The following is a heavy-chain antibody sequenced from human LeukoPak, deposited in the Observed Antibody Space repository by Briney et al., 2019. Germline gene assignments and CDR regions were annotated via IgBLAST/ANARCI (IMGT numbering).Heavy chain of an antibody. CDR1: GYSISSGYY. J-gene: IGHJ3*02. CDR2: IYYSGST. D-gene: IGHD5-24*01. Sequence: SETLSLTCAVSGYSISSGYYWGWIRQPPGKGLEWIGYIYYSGSTNYNPSLKSRVTISVDTSKNQFSLKLSSVTAADTAVYYCARDFGMATTQIWGQGTMVTVSS. CDR3: ARDFGMATTQI. V-gene: IGHV4-61*01.